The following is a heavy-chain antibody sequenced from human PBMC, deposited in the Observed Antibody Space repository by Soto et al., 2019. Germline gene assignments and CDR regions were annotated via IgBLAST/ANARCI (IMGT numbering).Heavy chain of an antibody. CDR1: GYSFTSPD. CDR3: ARGVSAGVDY. CDR2: MQPSTGRT. Sequence: GASVKVSCKASGYSFTSPDISWVRQTAGQGLEWMGWMQPSTGRTGYAQKFQGRVTMTRDTSINTAYMELTTLTSDDTAFYYCARGVSAGVDYWGQGTLVTVSS. V-gene: IGHV1-8*01. D-gene: IGHD1-26*01. J-gene: IGHJ4*02.